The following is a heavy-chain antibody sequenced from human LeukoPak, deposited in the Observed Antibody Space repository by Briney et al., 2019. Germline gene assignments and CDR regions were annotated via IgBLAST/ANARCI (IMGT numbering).Heavy chain of an antibody. CDR3: ARVRFGELSGAFDI. V-gene: IGHV3-21*01. CDR2: ISSSSSYI. Sequence: PGGSLRLSCAASGFTFSSYSMNWVRQAPGKGLEWVSSISSSSSYIYYADSVKGRFTISRDNAKNSLYLQMNSLGAEDTAVYYCARVRFGELSGAFDIWGQGTMVTVSS. CDR1: GFTFSSYS. J-gene: IGHJ3*02. D-gene: IGHD3-10*01.